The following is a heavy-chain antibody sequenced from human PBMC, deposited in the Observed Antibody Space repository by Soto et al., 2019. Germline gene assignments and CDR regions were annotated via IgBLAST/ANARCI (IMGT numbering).Heavy chain of an antibody. D-gene: IGHD6-13*01. CDR2: ISSSSSYI. CDR3: ARVSHRIIAAAGHWFDP. CDR1: GFTFSSYS. V-gene: IGHV3-21*01. J-gene: IGHJ5*02. Sequence: GGSLRLSCAASGFTFSSYSMNWVRQAPGKGLEWVSSISSSSSYIYYADSVKGRFTISRDNAKNSLYMQMNSLRAEDTAVYYCARVSHRIIAAAGHWFDPWGQGTLVTVSS.